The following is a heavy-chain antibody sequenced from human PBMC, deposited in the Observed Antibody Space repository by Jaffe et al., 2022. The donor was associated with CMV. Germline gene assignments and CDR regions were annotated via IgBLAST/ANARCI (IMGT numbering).Heavy chain of an antibody. CDR2: ISYSGST. V-gene: IGHV4-39*01. CDR1: GGSVSSSRYY. J-gene: IGHJ4*02. Sequence: QLQLQESGPGLVKPSETLSLTCTVSGGSVSSSRYYWGWIRQPPGKGLEWIGTISYSGSTYYNSSLKSRVTISVDTSRKQFSLKLSSVTAADTAVYYCARALSLGATAIDYWGQGTLVTVSS. D-gene: IGHD1-26*01. CDR3: ARALSLGATAIDY.